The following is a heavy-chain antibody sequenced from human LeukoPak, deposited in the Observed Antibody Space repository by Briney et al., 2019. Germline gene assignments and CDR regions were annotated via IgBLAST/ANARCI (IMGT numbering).Heavy chain of an antibody. V-gene: IGHV1-2*02. D-gene: IGHD3-3*01. CDR2: INPDSGYT. CDR1: GYTFTDYY. CDR3: ATDPRTTVFGTFRYYYMDV. Sequence: ASVKVSCKTSGYTFTDYYMHWVRQAPGQGLEWMGWINPDSGYTNYAQKFQGRVTMTRDTSINTAYMELSRLTSDDTAVYYCATDPRTTVFGTFRYYYMDVWGEGTTVAVSS. J-gene: IGHJ6*03.